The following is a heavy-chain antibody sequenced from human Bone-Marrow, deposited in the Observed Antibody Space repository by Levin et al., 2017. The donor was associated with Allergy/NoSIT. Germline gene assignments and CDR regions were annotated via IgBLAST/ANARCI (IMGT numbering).Heavy chain of an antibody. CDR3: EGGYFCTNGVCSTAYYYYGMDV. Sequence: GGSLRLSCAASGFTFSNAWMSWVRQAPGKGLEWVGRIKSKTDGGTTDYAAPVKGRFTIPRDDSKNTLYLQMNSLKTEDTAVYYCEGGYFCTNGVCSTAYYYYGMDVWGQGTTVTVSS. V-gene: IGHV3-15*01. CDR1: GFTFSNAW. D-gene: IGHD2-8*01. CDR2: IKSKTDGGTT. J-gene: IGHJ6*02.